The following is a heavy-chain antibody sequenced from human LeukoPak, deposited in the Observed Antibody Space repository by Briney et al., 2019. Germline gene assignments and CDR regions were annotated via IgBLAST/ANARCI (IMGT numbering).Heavy chain of an antibody. CDR2: IRSKAYGGTT. CDR3: TKDYYGMDV. CDR1: GFTFGDYV. J-gene: IGHJ6*02. Sequence: GGSLRLSCTASGFTFGDYVMSWFRQAPGKGLEWVGFIRSKAYGGTTEYAASVKGRFTISKDDSKSSAYLQMNSLKTEDTAVYYCTKDYYGMDVWGQGTTVTVSS. V-gene: IGHV3-49*03.